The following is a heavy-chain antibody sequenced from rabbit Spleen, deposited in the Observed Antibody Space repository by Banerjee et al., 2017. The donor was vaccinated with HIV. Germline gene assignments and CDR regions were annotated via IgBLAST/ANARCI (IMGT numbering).Heavy chain of an antibody. Sequence: QQVVESGGGLVKPGASLTLTCTTSGFSFSSSYDICWVRQAPGKGLEWIGCIYTGNGKTYYASWAKGRFTISKSSSTTVTLQMTSLTAADTATYFCARDAGTGDYIDVYFDLWGQGTLVTVS. D-gene: IGHD8-1*01. CDR3: ARDAGTGDYIDVYFDL. CDR2: IYTGNGKT. V-gene: IGHV1S40*01. CDR1: GFSFSSSYD. J-gene: IGHJ4*01.